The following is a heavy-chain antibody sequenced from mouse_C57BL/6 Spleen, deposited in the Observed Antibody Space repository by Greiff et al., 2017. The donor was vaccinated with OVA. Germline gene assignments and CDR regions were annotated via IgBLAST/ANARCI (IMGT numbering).Heavy chain of an antibody. J-gene: IGHJ4*01. CDR3: ARWDYDGTQYNYAMDD. D-gene: IGHD2-4*01. Sequence: EVQVVESGGDLVKPGGSLKLSCAASGFTFSSYGMSWVRQTPDKRLEWVATISSGGSYTYYPDSVKGRFTISRDNAKNTLYQQMSSLKAEDTAMYYCARWDYDGTQYNYAMDDWGQGTSVTVSS. CDR1: GFTFSSYG. CDR2: ISSGGSYT. V-gene: IGHV5-6*01.